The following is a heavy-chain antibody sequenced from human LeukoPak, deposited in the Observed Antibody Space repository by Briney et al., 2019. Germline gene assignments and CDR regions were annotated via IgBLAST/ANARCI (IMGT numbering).Heavy chain of an antibody. CDR1: GGSISSHY. CDR3: ARTLVTFFDY. CDR2: IYYSGST. J-gene: IGHJ4*02. D-gene: IGHD6-6*01. V-gene: IGHV4-59*11. Sequence: SETLSLTCTVSGGSISSHYWSWIRQPPGKGLEWIGYIYYSGSTNYNASLKSRVTISVDTSKNQFSLKLSSVTAADTAVYYCARTLVTFFDYWGQGTLVTVSS.